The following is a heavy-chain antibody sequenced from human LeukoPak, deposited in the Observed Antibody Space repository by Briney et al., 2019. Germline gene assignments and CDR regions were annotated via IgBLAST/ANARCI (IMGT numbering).Heavy chain of an antibody. CDR2: IYYSGSA. CDR1: GGSINSYQ. V-gene: IGHV4-59*12. CDR3: ARLRNLGVGARGFDY. D-gene: IGHD1-26*01. J-gene: IGHJ4*02. Sequence: PSETLSLTCTVSGGSINSYQWSWIRQPPGKGLEWIGNIYYSGSANYNPSLTSRVIISVDTSKNQFSLKLSSVTAADTAVYYCARLRNLGVGARGFDYWGQGTLVTVSS.